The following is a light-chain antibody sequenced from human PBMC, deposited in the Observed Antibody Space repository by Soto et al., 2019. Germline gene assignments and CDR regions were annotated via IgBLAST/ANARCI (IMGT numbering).Light chain of an antibody. V-gene: IGLV1-40*01. CDR1: SSNIGAGYD. Sequence: QSVLTQPPSVSGAPGQRVTISCTGSSSNIGAGYDVHWYQQLPGTAPKLLIYGNINRPSGVPDRFSGSKSGTSASLAITGLQAEDEADYYCQSYDSRLSGSVFGTGTKVTVL. CDR3: QSYDSRLSGSV. CDR2: GNI. J-gene: IGLJ1*01.